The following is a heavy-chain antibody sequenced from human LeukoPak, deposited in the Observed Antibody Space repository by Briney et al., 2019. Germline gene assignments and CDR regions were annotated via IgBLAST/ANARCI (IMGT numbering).Heavy chain of an antibody. CDR1: GGTFSSYA. CDR2: IIPIFGTA. CDR3: ARDRIYCSSTPHDCYYYGMDV. Sequence: GASVKVSCKASGGTFSSYAISWVRQAPGQGLEWMGGIIPIFGTANYAQRFQGRVTITADESTSTAYMELSSLRSEDTAVYYCARDRIYCSSTPHDCYYYGMDVWGQGTTVTVSS. J-gene: IGHJ6*02. D-gene: IGHD2-2*01. V-gene: IGHV1-69*13.